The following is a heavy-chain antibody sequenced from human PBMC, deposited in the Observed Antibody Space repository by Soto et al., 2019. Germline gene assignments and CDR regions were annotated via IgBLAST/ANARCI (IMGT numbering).Heavy chain of an antibody. CDR2: ISSNGGST. Sequence: EVQLVESGGGLVQPGGSLRLSCSASGFTFSSYAMHWVRQAPGKGLEYVSAISSNGGSTYYADSVKGRFTISRDNSKNTLYLQMSSLRAEDTAVYYCVKDYVDYDFWSGYYTGLSFDYWGQGTLVTVSS. J-gene: IGHJ4*02. V-gene: IGHV3-64D*08. CDR3: VKDYVDYDFWSGYYTGLSFDY. D-gene: IGHD3-3*01. CDR1: GFTFSSYA.